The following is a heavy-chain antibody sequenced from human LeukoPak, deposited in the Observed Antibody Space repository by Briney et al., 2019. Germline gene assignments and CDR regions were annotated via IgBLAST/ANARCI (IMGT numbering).Heavy chain of an antibody. CDR3: ARASAPSQYYDDAEYFQH. CDR1: GFTFSSYS. J-gene: IGHJ1*01. D-gene: IGHD3-3*01. CDR2: ISSSSSYI. V-gene: IGHV3-21*01. Sequence: PGGSLRLSCAASGFTFSSYSMNWVRQAPGKGLEWISSISSSSSYIYYADSVKGRFTISRDDAKNSLYLQMNSLRAEDTAVYYCARASAPSQYYDDAEYFQHWGQGTLVTVSS.